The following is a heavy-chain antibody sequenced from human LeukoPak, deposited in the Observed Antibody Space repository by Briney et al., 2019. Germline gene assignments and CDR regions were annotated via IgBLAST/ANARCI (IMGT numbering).Heavy chain of an antibody. D-gene: IGHD5-18*01. CDR1: GYIFTDYY. CDR2: INPNRGGT. CDR3: ATIRYSYGSPDF. V-gene: IGHV1-2*02. Sequence: ASVKVSCKASGYIFTDYYILWVRQAPGQGLEWMGWINPNRGGTKYAQKFQGGVTMTSDTSISTAYMELSRLRSDDTAVFYCATIRYSYGSPDFWGQGTLVTVSS. J-gene: IGHJ4*02.